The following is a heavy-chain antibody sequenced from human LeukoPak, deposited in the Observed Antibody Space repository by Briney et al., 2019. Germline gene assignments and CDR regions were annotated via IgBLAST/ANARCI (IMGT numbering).Heavy chain of an antibody. V-gene: IGHV1-2*02. J-gene: IGHJ4*02. D-gene: IGHD6-6*01. CDR2: INPNSGGT. CDR1: GYTSTGYY. CDR3: ARDRRYSSSGDY. Sequence: ASVKVSCKASGYTSTGYYMHWVRQAPGQGLEWMGWINPNSGGTNYAQKFQGRVTMTRDTSISTAYMELSGLRSDDTAVYYCARDRRYSSSGDYWGQGTLVTVSS.